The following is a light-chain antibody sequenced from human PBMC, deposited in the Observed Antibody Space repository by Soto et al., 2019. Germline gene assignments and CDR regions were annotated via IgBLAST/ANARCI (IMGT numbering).Light chain of an antibody. CDR1: QSVSTK. CDR3: QQRSNWPSIT. V-gene: IGKV3-15*01. Sequence: EILMTQSPATLSVSPGETATLSCRASQSVSTKLAWYQQKPGQAPRLLINGASTRATGVPARFSGWGSGTEFTLTISSLQSEDFAVYYCQQRSNWPSITFGQGTRLEIK. J-gene: IGKJ5*01. CDR2: GAS.